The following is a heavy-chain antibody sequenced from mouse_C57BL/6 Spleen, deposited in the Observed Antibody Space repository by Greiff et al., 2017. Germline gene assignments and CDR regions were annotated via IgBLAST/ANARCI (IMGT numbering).Heavy chain of an antibody. CDR3: ARHYGTRTGFAY. D-gene: IGHD2-1*01. CDR1: GYTFTSYW. V-gene: IGHV1-69*01. CDR2: IDPSDSYT. Sequence: QVQLQQPGAELVMPGASVKLSCKASGYTFTSYWMNWVKQRPGQGLEWIGEIDPSDSYTNYNQKVKSKATLTVDKASSTAYMQLSSLTSEDSAVYCCARHYGTRTGFAYWGQGTLVTVSA. J-gene: IGHJ3*01.